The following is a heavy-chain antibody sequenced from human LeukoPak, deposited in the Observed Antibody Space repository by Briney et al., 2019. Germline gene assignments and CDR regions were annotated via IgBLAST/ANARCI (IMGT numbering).Heavy chain of an antibody. D-gene: IGHD2-2*01. Sequence: SETLSLTCAVSGGSISSGDYYWSWIRQPPGKGLEWIGYIYYSGSTYYNPSLKSRVAISVDTSKNQFSLKLNSVTAADTAVYYCARVVPAANDAFDIWGQGTMVTVSS. CDR3: ARVVPAANDAFDI. CDR1: GGSISSGDYY. J-gene: IGHJ3*02. V-gene: IGHV4-30-4*01. CDR2: IYYSGST.